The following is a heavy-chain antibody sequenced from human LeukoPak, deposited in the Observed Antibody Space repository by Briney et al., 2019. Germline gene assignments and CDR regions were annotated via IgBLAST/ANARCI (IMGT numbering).Heavy chain of an antibody. Sequence: SETLSLTCAVSGGSISSGGYSWSWIRQPPGKGLEWIGYIYHSGSTYYNPSLKSRVTISVDRSKNQFSLKLSSVTAADTAVYYCARDFYGTVTTGGAYWHFDLWGRGTLVTVSS. V-gene: IGHV4-30-2*01. J-gene: IGHJ2*01. CDR1: GGSISSGGYS. D-gene: IGHD4-17*01. CDR2: IYHSGST. CDR3: ARDFYGTVTTGGAYWHFDL.